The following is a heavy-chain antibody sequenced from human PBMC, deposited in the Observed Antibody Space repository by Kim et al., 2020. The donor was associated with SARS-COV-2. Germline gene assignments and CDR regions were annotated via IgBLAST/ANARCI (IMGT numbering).Heavy chain of an antibody. CDR2: IYYSGST. Sequence: SETLSLTCTVPGGSISSGGYYWSWIRQHPGKGLEWSGYIYYSGSTYYNPSLTSRVTISVDTSKNQFSRKLSSVTAADTAVYYCARGIRHGYWFDPWGQGTLVTVSS. D-gene: IGHD6-25*01. CDR1: GGSISSGGYY. J-gene: IGHJ5*02. V-gene: IGHV4-31*03. CDR3: ARGIRHGYWFDP.